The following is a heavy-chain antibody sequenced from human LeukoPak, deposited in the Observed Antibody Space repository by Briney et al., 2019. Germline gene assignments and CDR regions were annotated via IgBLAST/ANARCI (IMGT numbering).Heavy chain of an antibody. Sequence: GESLKISCKGSGYNFPTYWIGWVRQMPGKGLEWMGIIYPGDSDTRYSPSFQGQVTISADKSISTAYLQWSSLKASDTAMYYCARLAEPLVWNDFDYWGQGTLVTVSS. J-gene: IGHJ4*02. CDR2: IYPGDSDT. CDR3: ARLAEPLVWNDFDY. D-gene: IGHD1-1*01. V-gene: IGHV5-51*01. CDR1: GYNFPTYW.